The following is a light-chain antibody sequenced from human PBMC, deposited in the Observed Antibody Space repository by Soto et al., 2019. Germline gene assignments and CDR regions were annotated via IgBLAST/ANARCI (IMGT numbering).Light chain of an antibody. CDR3: QQYGRSPKT. CDR1: QSVSSSY. J-gene: IGKJ1*01. V-gene: IGKV3-20*01. Sequence: EIVLTQSPGTLSLSPGERATLSCRASQSVSSSYLAWYQQKPGQAPRLLIYDASSRATGISDRFSGSGSGTDFTLTISRLEPEDYAVYYCQQYGRSPKTFGQGTKVEIK. CDR2: DAS.